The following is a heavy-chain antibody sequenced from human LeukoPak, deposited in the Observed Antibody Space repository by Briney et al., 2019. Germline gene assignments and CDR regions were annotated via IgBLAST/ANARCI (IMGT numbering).Heavy chain of an antibody. Sequence: GGSLRLSCAASGFTLRSSAMHWVRQAPGKGLEWVALLPYDGTEKYYVESVKGRFTISRDNSNNTLYLQMNSLRVEDTAVYFCARQGSLVRYFQPYLDVWGTGTTVTVSS. D-gene: IGHD6-6*01. J-gene: IGHJ6*03. CDR3: ARQGSLVRYFQPYLDV. V-gene: IGHV3-30*01. CDR1: GFTLRSSA. CDR2: LPYDGTEK.